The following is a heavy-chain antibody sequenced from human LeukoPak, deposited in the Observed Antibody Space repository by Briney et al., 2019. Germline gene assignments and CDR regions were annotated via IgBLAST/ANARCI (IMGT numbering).Heavy chain of an antibody. D-gene: IGHD3-16*02. V-gene: IGHV3-30*02. CDR1: GFTFSSYG. Sequence: PGGSLRLSCAASGFTFSSYGMHWVRQAPGKGLEWVAFIRYDGSNKYYADSVKGRFTISRDNSKNTLYLQMNSLRAEDTAVYYCAKDFIMITFGGVIVPDYWGQGTLVTVSS. J-gene: IGHJ4*02. CDR3: AKDFIMITFGGVIVPDY. CDR2: IRYDGSNK.